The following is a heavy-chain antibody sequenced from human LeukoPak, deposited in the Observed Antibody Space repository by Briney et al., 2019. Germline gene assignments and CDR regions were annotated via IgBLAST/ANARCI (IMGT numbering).Heavy chain of an antibody. CDR1: GGSISSYY. Sequence: PSETLSLTCTVSGGSISSYYWSWIRQPPGKGLEWIGYIYYSGSTNYNPSLKSRVTISVDTSKNQFSLKLSSVTAADTAVYYCARDGDCSGGSCYPVRYWYFDLWGRGTLVTVSS. D-gene: IGHD2-15*01. CDR3: ARDGDCSGGSCYPVRYWYFDL. CDR2: IYYSGST. V-gene: IGHV4-59*01. J-gene: IGHJ2*01.